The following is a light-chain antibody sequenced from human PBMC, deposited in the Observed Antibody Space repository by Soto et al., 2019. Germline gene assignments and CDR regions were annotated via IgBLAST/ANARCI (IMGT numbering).Light chain of an antibody. CDR2: SAS. CDR3: QQYNNWPL. V-gene: IGKV3-15*01. J-gene: IGKJ1*01. Sequence: ETVMTQSPATLSMSPGERATLSCRASQSVGTKLVWYQQKPGQVPRLLIYSASIRATGIPDRFSGSGSGTEFTLTISSLQSEDFALYFCQQYNNWPLFGQGTKVDIK. CDR1: QSVGTK.